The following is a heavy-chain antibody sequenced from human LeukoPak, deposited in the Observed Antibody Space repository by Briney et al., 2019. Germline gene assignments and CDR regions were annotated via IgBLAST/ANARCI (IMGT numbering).Heavy chain of an antibody. J-gene: IGHJ6*02. D-gene: IGHD4-17*01. CDR1: GFTFTSYA. CDR3: ARSTTGGYGMDV. Sequence: GGSLRLSCAASGFTFTSYAMHWVRQAPGKGLEYVSAISSSGGRTYYADSVKGRFTISRDTSKNTLYLQMDSLRAEDMAVYYRARSTTGGYGMDVWGQGATVTVSS. CDR2: ISSSGGRT. V-gene: IGHV3-64*02.